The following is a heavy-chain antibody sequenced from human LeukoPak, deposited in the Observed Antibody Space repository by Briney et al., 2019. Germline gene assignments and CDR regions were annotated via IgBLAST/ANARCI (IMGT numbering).Heavy chain of an antibody. CDR3: ARDAEYSSGWWGFYYYYGMDV. Sequence: GASVKVSCKASSYTFTSYGISWVRQAPGQGLEWMGWISAYNGNTNYAQKLQGRVTMTTDTSMSTAYMELRSLRSDDTAVYYCARDAEYSSGWWGFYYYYGMDVWGQGTTVTVSS. J-gene: IGHJ6*02. D-gene: IGHD6-19*01. CDR2: ISAYNGNT. CDR1: SYTFTSYG. V-gene: IGHV1-18*01.